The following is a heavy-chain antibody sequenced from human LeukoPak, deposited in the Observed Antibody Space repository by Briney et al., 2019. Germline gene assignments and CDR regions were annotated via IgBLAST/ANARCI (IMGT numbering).Heavy chain of an antibody. CDR3: AKDVEVDTAMVPYYFDY. V-gene: IGHV3-9*01. CDR1: GFTFDGYA. J-gene: IGHJ4*02. CDR2: ISWNSGSI. D-gene: IGHD5-18*01. Sequence: GGSLRLSCAASGFTFDGYAMHWVRQAPGKGLEGVSGISWNSGSIGYADSVKGRFTISRDNAKNSLYLQMNSLRAEDTALYYCAKDVEVDTAMVPYYFDYWGQGTLVTVSS.